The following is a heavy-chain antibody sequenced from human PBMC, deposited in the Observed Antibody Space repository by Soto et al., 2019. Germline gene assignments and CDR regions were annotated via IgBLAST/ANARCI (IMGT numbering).Heavy chain of an antibody. D-gene: IGHD3-10*01. CDR3: AGTHYYGPFDP. Sequence: PGGSLRLSCVISGFTFSNYWMTWVRQAPGKGLEWVANIKPDGTEKYYVDSVKGRFTISRDNAKNSLFLQMNSLRAADTAVYYCAGTHYYGPFDPWGQGTLVTVSS. V-gene: IGHV3-7*03. CDR1: GFTFSNYW. CDR2: IKPDGTEK. J-gene: IGHJ5*02.